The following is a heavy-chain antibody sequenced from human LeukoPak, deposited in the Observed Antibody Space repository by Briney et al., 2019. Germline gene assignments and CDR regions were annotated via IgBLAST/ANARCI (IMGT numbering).Heavy chain of an antibody. J-gene: IGHJ3*02. Sequence: SETLSLTCAVYGGSFSGYYWSWIRQPPGKGREWIGEINHSGSTNYNPSLKSRVTMSVDTSKNQFSLKLSSVTAADTAVYYCAVPAATNHNNAFDIWGQGTMVTVSS. CDR1: GGSFSGYY. V-gene: IGHV4-34*01. CDR3: AVPAATNHNNAFDI. CDR2: INHSGST. D-gene: IGHD2-2*01.